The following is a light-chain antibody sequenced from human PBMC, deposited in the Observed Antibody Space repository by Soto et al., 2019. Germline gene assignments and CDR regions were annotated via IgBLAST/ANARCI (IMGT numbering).Light chain of an antibody. V-gene: IGKV1-27*01. CDR3: QNYNSSPTT. CDR1: QGINIY. J-gene: IGKJ5*01. CDR2: GAS. Sequence: DIQMTQSPSSLSASVGDRVTITCRASQGINIYLAWYQQAAGKVPKHLIYGASKLQSGVPSRFCGGGSGTNFTHTASPLQPEDVGTYYCQNYNSSPTTCGRGTRLEI.